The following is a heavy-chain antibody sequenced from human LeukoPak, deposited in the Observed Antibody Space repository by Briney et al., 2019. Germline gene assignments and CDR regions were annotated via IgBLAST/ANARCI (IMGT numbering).Heavy chain of an antibody. CDR3: ARLETLARGISY. D-gene: IGHD3-10*01. V-gene: IGHV5-51*01. CDR1: GYSFASYW. J-gene: IGHJ4*02. Sequence: GESLKISCKGSGYSFASYWIAWVRQMPGKGLEWMGIIYPGDSDTRYSPSFQGQVTISADKSINTAYLQWSSLKASDTAIYYCARLETLARGISYWDQGTLVTVSS. CDR2: IYPGDSDT.